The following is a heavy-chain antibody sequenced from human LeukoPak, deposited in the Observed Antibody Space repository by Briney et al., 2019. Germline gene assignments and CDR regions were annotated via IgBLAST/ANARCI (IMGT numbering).Heavy chain of an antibody. CDR1: GYTFTNYD. CDR2: ISAYNGNT. D-gene: IGHD6-6*01. Sequence: GASVKVSCKASGYTFTNYDISWVRQPPGQGLEWMGWISAYNGNTNYAQKLQDRVSMTTDTTTSTAYMELRSLRSDDTAVYYCARDRSSSDYWGQGTLVTVSS. V-gene: IGHV1-18*01. CDR3: ARDRSSSDY. J-gene: IGHJ4*02.